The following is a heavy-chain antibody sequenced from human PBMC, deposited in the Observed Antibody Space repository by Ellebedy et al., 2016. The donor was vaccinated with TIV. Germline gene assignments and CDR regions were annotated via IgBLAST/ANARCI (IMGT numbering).Heavy chain of an antibody. CDR1: GFTFSSFW. D-gene: IGHD4-23*01. V-gene: IGHV3-74*01. J-gene: IGHJ4*02. Sequence: GESLKISCEASGFTFSSFWMHWVRQAPGKGLVWVAHINVDGSTTNYADSVWGRFTISRDNSRNTVHLHMTSLRVEDTAVYYCAREGNYGGKSEIDYWGQGTLVTVDS. CDR3: AREGNYGGKSEIDY. CDR2: INVDGSTT.